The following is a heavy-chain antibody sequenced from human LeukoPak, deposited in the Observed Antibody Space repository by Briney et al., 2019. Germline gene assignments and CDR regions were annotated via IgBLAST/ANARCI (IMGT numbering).Heavy chain of an antibody. CDR3: ATTVVAATHTAFDI. J-gene: IGHJ3*02. D-gene: IGHD2-15*01. CDR2: ISSSSSYI. CDR1: GFTFSSYS. V-gene: IGHV3-21*01. Sequence: PGGSLRLSCAASGFTFSSYSMNWVRQAPGKGLEWVSSISSSSSYIYYADSVKGRFTISRDNAKNSLYLQMNSLRAEDTAVYYCATTVVAATHTAFDIWGQGTMVTVSS.